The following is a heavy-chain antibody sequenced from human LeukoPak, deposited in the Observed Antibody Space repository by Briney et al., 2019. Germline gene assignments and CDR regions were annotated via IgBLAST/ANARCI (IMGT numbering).Heavy chain of an antibody. D-gene: IGHD5-12*01. J-gene: IGHJ4*02. V-gene: IGHV1-2*02. CDR1: GYTFTGYY. CDR3: ARDPRTSGQWLLIDY. Sequence: VSVNACFMPSGYTFTGYYMNGVRQAPGQGLEWMGWINPNSGGTNYAQRFQGRVSMTRDTSISTAYMELSRLRSDDTALYYCARDPRTSGQWLLIDYWRQATLVTVSS. CDR2: INPNSGGT.